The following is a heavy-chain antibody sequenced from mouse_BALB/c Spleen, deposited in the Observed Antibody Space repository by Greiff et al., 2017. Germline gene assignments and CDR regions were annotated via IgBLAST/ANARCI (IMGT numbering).Heavy chain of an antibody. CDR3: ARVWLRRDYYAMDY. V-gene: IGHV5-6-5*01. CDR1: GFTFSSYA. CDR2: ISSGGST. D-gene: IGHD2-2*01. J-gene: IGHJ4*01. Sequence: DVKLVESGGGLVKPGGSLKLSCAASGFTFSSYAMSWVRQTPEKRLEWVASISSGGSTYYPDSVKGRFTISRDNARNILYLQMSSLRSEDTAMYYCARVWLRRDYYAMDYWGQGTSVTVSS.